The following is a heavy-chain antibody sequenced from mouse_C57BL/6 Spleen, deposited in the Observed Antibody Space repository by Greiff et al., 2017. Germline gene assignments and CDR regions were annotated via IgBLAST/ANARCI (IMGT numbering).Heavy chain of an antibody. D-gene: IGHD2-5*01. CDR2: IYPGGGYT. CDR1: GYTFTNYW. V-gene: IGHV1-63*01. J-gene: IGHJ2*01. Sequence: VQLQQSGAELVRPGTSVKMSCKASGYTFTNYWIGWAKQRPGHGLEWIGDIYPGGGYTNYNEKFKGKATLTADKSSSTAYMQFSSLTSEDSAIYYCARGGLVNGDYWGQGTTLTVSS. CDR3: ARGGLVNGDY.